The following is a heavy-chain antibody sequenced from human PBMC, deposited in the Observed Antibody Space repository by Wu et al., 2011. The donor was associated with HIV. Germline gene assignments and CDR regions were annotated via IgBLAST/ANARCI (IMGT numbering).Heavy chain of an antibody. Sequence: QVQLVQSGAEVRKPGASVKVSCKASGYTFTDYYIHWVRQAPGQGLEWMGWINPDSGGTNYAQKFQGRVTMTRDTSITTAYMELSRLRSDDTAVYYCARGTDSHYYYYYYMDVWGKGPRSPSP. CDR1: GYTFTDYY. CDR3: ARGTDSHYYYYYYMDV. V-gene: IGHV1-2*02. D-gene: IGHD3-22*01. CDR2: INPDSGGT. J-gene: IGHJ6*03.